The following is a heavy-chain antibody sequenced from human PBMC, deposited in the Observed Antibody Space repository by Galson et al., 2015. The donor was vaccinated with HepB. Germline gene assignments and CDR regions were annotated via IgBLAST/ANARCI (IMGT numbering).Heavy chain of an antibody. J-gene: IGHJ5*02. CDR2: ISAYNGDT. CDR1: GYSFTSYG. V-gene: IGHV1-18*01. CDR3: ARGRGAGP. Sequence: QSGAEVTKPGESLRISCKASGYSFTSYGISWVRQAPGQGLEWMGWISAYNGDTNYAQKLQGRVTMTTDTSTSTVYMELRSLRSDDTAVYYCARGRGAGPWGQGTLVTVSS. D-gene: IGHD1-26*01.